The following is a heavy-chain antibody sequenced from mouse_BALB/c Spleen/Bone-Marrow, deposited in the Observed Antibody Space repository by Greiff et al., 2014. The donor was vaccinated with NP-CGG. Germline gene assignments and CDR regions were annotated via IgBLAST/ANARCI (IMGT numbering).Heavy chain of an antibody. Sequence: VQLQQSVTVLSRPGASVKMSCKASGYSFSTYWMHWVKQRPGQGLEWIGAIYPGNSDSSYNQKFEGKAKLTAVTSASTAYMEHISLTHEDSAVYYCTRRGSSAFPYWGQGTLVTVSA. J-gene: IGHJ3*01. V-gene: IGHV1-5*01. D-gene: IGHD1-1*01. CDR3: TRRGSSAFPY. CDR1: GYSFSTYW. CDR2: IYPGNSDS.